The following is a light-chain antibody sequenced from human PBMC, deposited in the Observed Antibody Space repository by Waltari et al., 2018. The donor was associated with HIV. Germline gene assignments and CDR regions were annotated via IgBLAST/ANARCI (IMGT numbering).Light chain of an antibody. Sequence: QSALTQSRSVSGSPGQSITISCTGTTNDVGAYNLVSWYQQHPGRAPKLLIFDLIKRPSGVPDRFSGSKSGNTASLTISWLQAEDEADYYCCSSAGKYTFVFGTGTKVTVL. V-gene: IGLV2-11*01. CDR3: CSSAGKYTFV. CDR2: DLI. CDR1: TNDVGAYNL. J-gene: IGLJ1*01.